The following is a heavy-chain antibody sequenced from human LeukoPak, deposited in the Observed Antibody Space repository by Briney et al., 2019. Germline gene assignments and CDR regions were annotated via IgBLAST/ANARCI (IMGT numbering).Heavy chain of an antibody. CDR2: MNPNSGNT. V-gene: IGHV1-8*01. CDR3: ARGGDIAAAGTLDY. D-gene: IGHD6-13*01. J-gene: IGHJ4*02. CDR1: GYTFTSYD. Sequence: ASVKVSCKASGYTFTSYDINWVRQATGQGLEWMGWMNPNSGNTGYAQKFQGRVTMTRNTSISTAYMELSSLRSENTAVYYCARGGDIAAAGTLDYWGQGTLVTVSS.